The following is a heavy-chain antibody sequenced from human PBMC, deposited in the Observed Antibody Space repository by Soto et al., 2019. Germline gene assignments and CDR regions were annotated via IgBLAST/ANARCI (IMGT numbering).Heavy chain of an antibody. V-gene: IGHV1-18*04. CDR2: ISAYNRNT. CDR1: GYTFTSYG. J-gene: IGHJ5*02. Sequence: ASVKVSCNASGYTFTSYGISGVRQAPGQGLEWMGWISAYNRNTIYAQKLQGRVTMTTDTSTSTAYMELRSLRSDDTAVYYCARDRATRSTTVVTFRSSWFDPWGQGTLVTVSS. CDR3: ARDRATRSTTVVTFRSSWFDP. D-gene: IGHD4-17*01.